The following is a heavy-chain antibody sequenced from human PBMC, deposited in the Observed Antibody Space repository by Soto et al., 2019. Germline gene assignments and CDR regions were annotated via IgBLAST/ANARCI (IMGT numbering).Heavy chain of an antibody. CDR2: IYYSGST. Sequence: PSETLSLTCTVSGGSISSYYWSWIRQPPGKGLEWIGYIYYSGSTNYNPSLKSRVTISVDTSKNQFSLKLSSVTAADTAVYYCARLGSGYDSGVFSSGWYIDYWGQGTLLTVSS. D-gene: IGHD5-12*01. CDR1: GGSISSYY. V-gene: IGHV4-59*08. CDR3: ARLGSGYDSGVFSSGWYIDY. J-gene: IGHJ4*02.